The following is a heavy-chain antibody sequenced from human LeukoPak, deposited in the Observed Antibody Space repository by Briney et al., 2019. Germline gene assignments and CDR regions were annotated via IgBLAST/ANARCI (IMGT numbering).Heavy chain of an antibody. D-gene: IGHD1-14*01. Sequence: GGSLRLSCAASGFTFSGHWMSWVRQAPGKGLQWVANINQGGSDKYYVDSVKGRFTISRDNANNLLYLQMNSLRGEDTAVYYCTRDRSRAEDDWGQGTLVTVSS. J-gene: IGHJ4*02. CDR2: INQGGSDK. CDR1: GFTFSGHW. V-gene: IGHV3-7*01. CDR3: TRDRSRAEDD.